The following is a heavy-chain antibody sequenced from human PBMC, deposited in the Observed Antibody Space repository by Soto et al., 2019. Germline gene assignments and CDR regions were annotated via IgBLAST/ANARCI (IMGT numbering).Heavy chain of an antibody. CDR1: GFSFSSYE. D-gene: IGHD3-22*01. CDR3: AKNRGIIMIVES. Sequence: GGSLRLSCVASGFSFSSYEMNWVRQAPGKGLEWVSAIGDGGDTTYYAASVKGRVTISRDNSKNTLYLQMDSLRAEDTAVYYCAKNRGIIMIVESWGQGTLVTVSS. V-gene: IGHV3-23*01. CDR2: IGDGGDTT. J-gene: IGHJ4*02.